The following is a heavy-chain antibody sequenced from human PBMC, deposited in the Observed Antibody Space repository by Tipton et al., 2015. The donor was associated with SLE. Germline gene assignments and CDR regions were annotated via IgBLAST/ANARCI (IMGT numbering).Heavy chain of an antibody. CDR2: VYHGGNA. CDR3: AREGVRLERPSYYNYMDV. D-gene: IGHD1-1*01. V-gene: IGHV4-38-2*02. CDR1: DYFITTGHY. J-gene: IGHJ6*03. Sequence: TLSLTCAVSDYFITTGHYWGWIRQPPGKGLEWIGSVYHGGNAYYNPSLKGRVTISLDTSKNLFSLTLTSMTATDTAVYYCAREGVRLERPSYYNYMDVWGEGTTVTISS.